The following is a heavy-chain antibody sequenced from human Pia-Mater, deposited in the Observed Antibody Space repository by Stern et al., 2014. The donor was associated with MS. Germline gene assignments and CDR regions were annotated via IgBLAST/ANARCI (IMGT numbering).Heavy chain of an antibody. V-gene: IGHV3-48*02. D-gene: IGHD5-12*01. CDR3: ARTWRENPFDH. CDR2: VSNSGITT. CDR1: GFTFNTYG. Sequence: EVQLVESGGGLVQPGGSLKLSCEGSGFTFNTYGMSWVRQAPGKGLEWVSFVSNSGITTHYSDSVEGRFTISRDNAGSSVYLQMHSLRDEDTAIYYCARTWRENPFDHWGQGTLVTVSS. J-gene: IGHJ4*02.